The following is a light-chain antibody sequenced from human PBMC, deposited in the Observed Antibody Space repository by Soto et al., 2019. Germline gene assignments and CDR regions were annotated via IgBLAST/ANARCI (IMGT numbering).Light chain of an antibody. CDR2: EVS. V-gene: IGLV2-14*01. CDR3: SSYTSSIP. CDR1: SSDVGGYNY. Sequence: QSVLTQPASVSGSPGQSITISCTGNSSDVGGYNYVSWYQQHPGKAPKLMIYEVSNRPSGVSNRFSGSKSGNTASLTISGLQAEDEADYYCSSYTSSIPFGGGTKVTVL. J-gene: IGLJ3*02.